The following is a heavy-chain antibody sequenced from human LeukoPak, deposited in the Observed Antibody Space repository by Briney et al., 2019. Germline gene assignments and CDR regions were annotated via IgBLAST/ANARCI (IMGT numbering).Heavy chain of an antibody. CDR1: GGSISSLY. CDR3: ARDQRLGTFDY. D-gene: IGHD3-16*01. Sequence: SETLSLTCTVSGGSISSLYWSWIRQPPGKGLEWIGYIYYSGNTKYNPSLKSRVTILVDTSKNQFSLKLSSVTAADTAVYYCARDQRLGTFDYWGQGTLVTVSS. V-gene: IGHV4-59*11. J-gene: IGHJ4*02. CDR2: IYYSGNT.